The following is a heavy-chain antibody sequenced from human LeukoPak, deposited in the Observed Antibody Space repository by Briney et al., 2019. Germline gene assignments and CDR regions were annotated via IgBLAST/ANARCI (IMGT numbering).Heavy chain of an antibody. J-gene: IGHJ4*02. CDR2: INSDGIST. Sequence: GGSLRLSCADSGFTFSGYWMNWVRQAPGKGLVWVSRINSDGISTSYADSVKGRFTISRDNAKNTLYLQMNSLRAEDTAVYYCARSQYSGSYFDYWGQGTLVTVSS. CDR3: ARSQYSGSYFDY. V-gene: IGHV3-74*01. CDR1: GFTFSGYW. D-gene: IGHD1-26*01.